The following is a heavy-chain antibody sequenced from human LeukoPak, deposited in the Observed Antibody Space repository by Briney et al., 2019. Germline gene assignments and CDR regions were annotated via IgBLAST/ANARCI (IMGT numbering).Heavy chain of an antibody. CDR2: ISWNSGSI. CDR3: AELGITMIGGV. J-gene: IGHJ6*04. Sequence: GGSLRLSCAASGFTFDDYAMHWVRQALGKGLEWVSGISWNSGSIDYADSVKGRFTISRDNAKNSLYLQMNSLRAEDTAVYYCAELGITMIGGVWGKGTTVTISS. V-gene: IGHV3-9*01. CDR1: GFTFDDYA. D-gene: IGHD3-10*02.